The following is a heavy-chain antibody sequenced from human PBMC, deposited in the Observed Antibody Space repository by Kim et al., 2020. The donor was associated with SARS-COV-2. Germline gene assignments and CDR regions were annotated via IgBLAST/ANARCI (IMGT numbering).Heavy chain of an antibody. J-gene: IGHJ6*02. CDR3: ASNGDYYYGMDV. V-gene: IGHV1-46*01. D-gene: IGHD3-16*02. Sequence: YAQKFQGRVTKTRDTSTSTVYMELSSLRSEDTAVYYCASNGDYYYGMDVWGQGTTVTVSS.